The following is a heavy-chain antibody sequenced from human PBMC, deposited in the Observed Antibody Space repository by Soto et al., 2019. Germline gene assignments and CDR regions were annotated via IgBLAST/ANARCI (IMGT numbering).Heavy chain of an antibody. CDR1: GGSISGGDYY. V-gene: IGHV4-30-4*01. Sequence: TLSLPCTVAGGSISGGDYYWSGIRQPPGKGLEWIGYIYYSGSTYYNPSLKSRVTISVDTSKNQFSLKLSSVTAADTAVYYCAREVPYYYYGMDVWGQGTTVTVSS. J-gene: IGHJ6*02. CDR3: AREVPYYYYGMDV. CDR2: IYYSGST.